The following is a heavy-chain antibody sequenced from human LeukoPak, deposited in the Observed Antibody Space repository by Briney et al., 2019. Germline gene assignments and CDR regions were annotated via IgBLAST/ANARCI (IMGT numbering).Heavy chain of an antibody. V-gene: IGHV4-39*01. D-gene: IGHD3-9*01. CDR1: GVSVSGTNFC. CDR2: IYYSGTT. Sequence: PSETLSLTCTVSGVSVSGTNFCWGWVRQPPGQGLEWIGNIYYSGTTSSIPSLNSRVSVSVDTSTNQFSLKMTSVTAADTAVYYCARLTKGRFFDSFFDFWGQGALVTVSS. CDR3: ARLTKGRFFDSFFDF. J-gene: IGHJ4*02.